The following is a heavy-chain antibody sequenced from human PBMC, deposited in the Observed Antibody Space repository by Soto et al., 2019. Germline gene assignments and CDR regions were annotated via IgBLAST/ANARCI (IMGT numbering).Heavy chain of an antibody. CDR1: GGSVSSDTHY. D-gene: IGHD2-2*02. CDR3: ARFVRSCSGTTCYTRADV. J-gene: IGHJ6*02. CDR2: IYSSGST. Sequence: QVQLQESGPGLAKPSETLSLTCTVSGGSVSSDTHYWNWIRQPPGKGLEWIGIIYSSGSTNYNPSLKSRVTMSVDTSKNQLSLKLRSVIVADTAVYHCARFVRSCSGTTCYTRADVWGQGTTVTVSS. V-gene: IGHV4-61*01.